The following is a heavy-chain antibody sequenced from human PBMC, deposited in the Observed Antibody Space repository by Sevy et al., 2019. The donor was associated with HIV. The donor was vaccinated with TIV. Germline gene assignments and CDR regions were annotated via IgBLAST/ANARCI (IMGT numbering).Heavy chain of an antibody. CDR3: ARDIPAPGGSSAAD. D-gene: IGHD6-6*01. CDR2: ISSSSYI. J-gene: IGHJ4*02. Sequence: GGSLRLSCAASGFTFSSYSMNWVRQAPGKGLEWVSSISSSSYIYYADSVKGRFTISRDNAKNSLYLQMNSLRAEDTAVYYCARDIPAPGGSSAADWGQGTLVTVSS. V-gene: IGHV3-21*01. CDR1: GFTFSSYS.